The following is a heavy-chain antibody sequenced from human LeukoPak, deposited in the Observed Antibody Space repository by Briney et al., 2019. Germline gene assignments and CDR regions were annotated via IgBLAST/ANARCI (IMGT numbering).Heavy chain of an antibody. CDR1: GYTFTGYY. V-gene: IGHV1-2*02. CDR3: ARGNRITMIVVVITSADY. D-gene: IGHD3-22*01. J-gene: IGHJ4*02. CDR2: INPNSGGT. Sequence: ASVKVSCKASGYTFTGYYMHWVRQAPGQGLEWMGWINPNSGGTNYAQKFQGRVTMTRDTSISTAYMELSRLSSDDTAVYYCARGNRITMIVVVITSADYWGQGTLVTVSS.